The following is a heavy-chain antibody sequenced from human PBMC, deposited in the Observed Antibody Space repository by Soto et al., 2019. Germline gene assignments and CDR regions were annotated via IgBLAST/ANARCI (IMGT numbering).Heavy chain of an antibody. CDR3: AMAEVDY. V-gene: IGHV3-74*03. CDR1: GFTFRDYW. J-gene: IGHJ4*02. CDR2: MTGAGRTT. Sequence: EVQLVESGGGLVQPGGSLRLSCAASGFTFRDYWMHWVRQPPGKGPEWVSRMTGAGRTTQYADSVKGRFTASRDNAKSTLYLQMNSLRAEDAAVYYCAMAEVDYWGPGTLVTGSS.